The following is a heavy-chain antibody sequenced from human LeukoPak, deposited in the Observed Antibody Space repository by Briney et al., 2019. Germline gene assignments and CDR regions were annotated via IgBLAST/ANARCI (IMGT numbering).Heavy chain of an antibody. V-gene: IGHV3-23*01. Sequence: QPGGSLRLSCAASGFTFSSYSMNWVRQAPGKGLECVSGISGSGGITHYADSVRGRFTISRDNSKNTLYLQMNSLRAEDTAVYYCAKDDYYDTSGYRDWGQGTLVTVSS. CDR2: ISGSGGIT. CDR1: GFTFSSYS. J-gene: IGHJ4*02. D-gene: IGHD3-22*01. CDR3: AKDDYYDTSGYRD.